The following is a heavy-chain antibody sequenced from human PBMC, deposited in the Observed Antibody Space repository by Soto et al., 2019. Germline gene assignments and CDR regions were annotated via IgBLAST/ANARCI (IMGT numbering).Heavy chain of an antibody. D-gene: IGHD3-9*01. J-gene: IGHJ4*02. CDR2: ISGSGGST. Sequence: GGSLRLSCAASGFTFSSYAMSWVRQAPGKGLEWVSAISGSGGSTYYADSVKGRFTISRDNSKNTLYLQMNSLRAEDTAVYYCAKTWRHYDILTGYYSYYFDYWGQGTLVTVSS. CDR1: GFTFSSYA. CDR3: AKTWRHYDILTGYYSYYFDY. V-gene: IGHV3-23*01.